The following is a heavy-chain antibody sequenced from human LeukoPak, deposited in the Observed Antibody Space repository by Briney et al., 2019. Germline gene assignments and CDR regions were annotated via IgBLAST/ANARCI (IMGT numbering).Heavy chain of an antibody. D-gene: IGHD1-26*01. J-gene: IGHJ6*03. Sequence: GSLRLLCSASGFTFSSYTMKWVLQAPGEGLEWVSSISSSSSYIYYADSVKGRFTISRDNAKNSLFLQMNRLSAEDTAVYFCARATWDPNCYSYMDVWGKGTTVTISS. CDR2: ISSSSSYI. V-gene: IGHV3-21*01. CDR1: GFTFSSYT. CDR3: ARATWDPNCYSYMDV.